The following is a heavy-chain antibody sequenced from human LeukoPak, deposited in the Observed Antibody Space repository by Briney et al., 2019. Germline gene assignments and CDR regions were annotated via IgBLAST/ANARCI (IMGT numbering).Heavy chain of an antibody. Sequence: SETLSLTCAVSGGSISSSNWWSWVRQPPGKGLEWIGEIYHSGSTNYNPSLKSRVTISVDKSKNQFSLKLSSVTAADTAVYYCARPIDILTGYHDAFDIWGQGTMVTVSS. CDR2: IYHSGST. CDR1: GGSISSSNW. V-gene: IGHV4-4*02. D-gene: IGHD3-9*01. J-gene: IGHJ3*02. CDR3: ARPIDILTGYHDAFDI.